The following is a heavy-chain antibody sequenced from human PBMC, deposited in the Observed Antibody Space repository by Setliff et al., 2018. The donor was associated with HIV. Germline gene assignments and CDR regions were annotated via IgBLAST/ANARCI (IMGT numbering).Heavy chain of an antibody. CDR1: GFTVSSNY. D-gene: IGHD4-17*01. J-gene: IGHJ4*02. CDR2: IYRDGAT. V-gene: IGHV3-53*01. Sequence: GSLRLSCAASGFTVSSNYMSWVRQAPGKGLEWVSVIYRDGATYYADSVKGRFTISRDTAKNTVYLQMNSLTSEDTAFYYCARGRINYGDYYYWGQGTLVTVSS. CDR3: ARGRINYGDYYY.